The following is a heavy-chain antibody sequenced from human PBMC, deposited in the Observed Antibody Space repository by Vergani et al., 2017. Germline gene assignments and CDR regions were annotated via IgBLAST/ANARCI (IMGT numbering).Heavy chain of an antibody. V-gene: IGHV3-21*01. CDR2: ISSSSSYI. D-gene: IGHD1-7*01. CDR1: GFTFSSYS. Sequence: EVQLVESGGGLVKPGGSLRLSCAASGFTFSSYSMNWVRQAPGKGLEWVSSISSSSSYIYYADSVKGRFTISRDNAKNSLYLQMNSLRAEDRAVYYCARDLGLELLVSTDVWGKGTTVTVSS. J-gene: IGHJ6*04. CDR3: ARDLGLELLVSTDV.